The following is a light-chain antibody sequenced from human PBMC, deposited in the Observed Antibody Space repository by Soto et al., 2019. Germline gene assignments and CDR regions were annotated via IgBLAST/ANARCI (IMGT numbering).Light chain of an antibody. CDR3: QQYDSSPRK. Sequence: ENVLTQSPGTLSLSPGERATLSCRASQSVSSNFLAWYQQKPGQAPRLLIYGASNRATGIPDRFSGSGSGTDFTLTISRLEPEDFAVYYCQQYDSSPRKFGQGTKVDI. CDR1: QSVSSNF. CDR2: GAS. J-gene: IGKJ1*01. V-gene: IGKV3-20*01.